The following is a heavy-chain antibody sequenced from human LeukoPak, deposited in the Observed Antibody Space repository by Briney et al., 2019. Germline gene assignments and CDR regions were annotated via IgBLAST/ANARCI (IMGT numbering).Heavy chain of an antibody. V-gene: IGHV3-21*01. CDR2: ISSSSSYI. J-gene: IGHJ4*02. CDR1: GFTFSHYN. CDR3: ARDSPYGTAGY. Sequence: GGSLRLSCAASGFTFSHYNMNWVRQAPGKGLEWVSSISSSSSYIYYADSVKGRFTISRDNTKNSLYLQMNSLRAEDTAVYYCARDSPYGTAGYWGQGTLVTVSS. D-gene: IGHD2-8*02.